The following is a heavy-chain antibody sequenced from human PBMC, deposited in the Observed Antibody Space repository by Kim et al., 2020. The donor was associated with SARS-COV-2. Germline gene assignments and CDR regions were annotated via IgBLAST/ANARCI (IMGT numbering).Heavy chain of an antibody. CDR1: GGSISSYY. D-gene: IGHD3-9*01. Sequence: SETLSLTCTVSGGSISSYYWSWIRQPPGKGLEWIGYIYYSGSTNYNPSLKSRVTISVDTSKNQFSLKLSSVTAADTAVYYCAREDFDGYNQFWGQGTLVTVSS. CDR3: AREDFDGYNQF. CDR2: IYYSGST. V-gene: IGHV4-59*01. J-gene: IGHJ4*02.